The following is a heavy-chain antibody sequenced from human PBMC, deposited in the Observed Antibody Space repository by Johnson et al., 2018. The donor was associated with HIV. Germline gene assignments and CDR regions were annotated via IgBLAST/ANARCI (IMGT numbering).Heavy chain of an antibody. CDR3: ARGDSSGWDAFDI. CDR2: IYSGGST. CDR1: GFTVSSNY. Sequence: DVQLVESGGGLIQPGGSLRLSCAASGFTVSSNYMTWVRQAPAKGLEWVSVIYSGGSTYYADSVKGRFTISRDNSKNTLYLQMNSLRAEDTAVYYCARGDSSGWDAFDIWGQGTMVTVSS. D-gene: IGHD6-19*01. V-gene: IGHV3-66*03. J-gene: IGHJ3*02.